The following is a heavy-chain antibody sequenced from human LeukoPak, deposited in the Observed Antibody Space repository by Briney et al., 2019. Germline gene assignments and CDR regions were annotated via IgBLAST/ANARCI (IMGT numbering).Heavy chain of an antibody. CDR1: GFSFGTYT. D-gene: IGHD2-2*01. V-gene: IGHV3-48*02. J-gene: IGHJ6*02. CDR2: ISSSSRTI. Sequence: GGSLRLSCAASGFSFGTYTVSWVRQAPGKGLEWVSSISSSSRTIYYADPVKNRFTISRDNAKNSLYLQMNSLRDEDTAVYHCARSHFYHYGMDVWGQGTTVTVSS. CDR3: ARSHFYHYGMDV.